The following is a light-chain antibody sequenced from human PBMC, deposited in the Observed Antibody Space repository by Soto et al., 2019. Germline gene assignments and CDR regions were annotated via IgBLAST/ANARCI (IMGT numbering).Light chain of an antibody. CDR3: QSYDSSVTLRV. J-gene: IGLJ1*01. CDR1: SSNIGAGYD. V-gene: IGLV1-40*01. CDR2: CNS. Sequence: QSVLTQPPSVSGAPGQRVTISCTGSSSNIGAGYDVHWYQQLPGKAPKLLIYCNSNRPSGVPDRFSGSKSGTSASLAITGLQADDDAAYYCQSYDSSVTLRVFGAGTKLTVL.